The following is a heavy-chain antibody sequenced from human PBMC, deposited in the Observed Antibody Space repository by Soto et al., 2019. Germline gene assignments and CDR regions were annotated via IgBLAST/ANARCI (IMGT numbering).Heavy chain of an antibody. CDR3: AREGSYWNDVGPD. V-gene: IGHV3-21*01. CDR1: GFTFSTYT. CDR2: ISSTSSYI. Sequence: GSLRLSCAASGFTFSTYTMNWVRQSPGKGLEWVSSISSTSSYIYYADSVRGRFTISRDNAKNSPYLQMNSLRAEDTAVYYCAREGSYWNDVGPDWGQGTLVTVSS. J-gene: IGHJ4*02. D-gene: IGHD1-1*01.